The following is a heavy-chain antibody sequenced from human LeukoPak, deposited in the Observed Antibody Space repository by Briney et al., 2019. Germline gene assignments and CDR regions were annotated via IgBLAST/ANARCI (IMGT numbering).Heavy chain of an antibody. D-gene: IGHD2-15*01. V-gene: IGHV1-18*01. Sequence: ASVKVSCKASGCTFTSYGVTWVRQAPGQGLEWMGWIIPYNGSTNYAQKLRGRVTMTTDTSTSTAYMELRRLRSDDTAVYYCARLGTPLYNYYMDVWGKGTKVTISS. CDR3: ARLGTPLYNYYMDV. CDR1: GCTFTSYG. CDR2: IIPYNGST. J-gene: IGHJ6*03.